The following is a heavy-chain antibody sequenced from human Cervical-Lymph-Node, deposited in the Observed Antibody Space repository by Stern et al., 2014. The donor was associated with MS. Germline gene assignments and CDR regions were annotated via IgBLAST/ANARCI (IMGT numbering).Heavy chain of an antibody. Sequence: QVQLVQSGAEVKKRGSSVKVSCRASGGTFTNYAFNWVRQAPGQGLEWMGGIIPIYGTANYAQRFQGRVMITADESTRTAYMELSSLRSDDTAVYYCATSGGDDSGSYLHYWGRGTLVTVSS. V-gene: IGHV1-69*01. J-gene: IGHJ1*01. CDR3: ATSGGDDSGSYLHY. CDR2: IIPIYGTA. D-gene: IGHD1-26*01. CDR1: GGTFTNYA.